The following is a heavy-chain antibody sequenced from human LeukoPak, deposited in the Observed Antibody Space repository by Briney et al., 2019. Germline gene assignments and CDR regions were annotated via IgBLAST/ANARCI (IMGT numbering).Heavy chain of an antibody. CDR3: SRALEV. V-gene: IGHV3-7*01. Sequence: GGSLRLSCAVSGFNFRSYWMDWVRQAPGGVLEWVANIRQDGSEIYYVDSVKGRFTISRDNAKNSLYLQMNSLRAEDTAVYYCSRALEVWGKGTTVTVSS. J-gene: IGHJ6*04. CDR1: GFNFRSYW. CDR2: IRQDGSEI.